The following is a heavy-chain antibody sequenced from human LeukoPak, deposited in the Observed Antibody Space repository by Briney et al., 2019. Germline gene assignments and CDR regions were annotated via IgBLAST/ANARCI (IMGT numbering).Heavy chain of an antibody. V-gene: IGHV3-23*01. J-gene: IGHJ4*02. CDR3: AKRIYYDSSGCDY. CDR1: GLTFSSYA. D-gene: IGHD3-22*01. CDR2: ISGSGGST. Sequence: GGSLRLSCAASGLTFSSYAMNWVRQAPGKGLEWVSAISGSGGSTYYADSVKGRFTISRDNSKNTLYLQMNSLRAEDTAVYYCAKRIYYDSSGCDYWGQGTLVTVSS.